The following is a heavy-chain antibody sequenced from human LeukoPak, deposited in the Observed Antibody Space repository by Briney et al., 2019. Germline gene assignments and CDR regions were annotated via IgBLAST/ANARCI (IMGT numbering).Heavy chain of an antibody. J-gene: IGHJ4*02. D-gene: IGHD3-3*01. CDR3: AREIRRITIFGVVIWGFDY. CDR1: GSSISSGDYY. CDR2: IYYSGST. Sequence: SETLSLTCTVSGSSISSGDYYWSWIRQPPGKGLEWIGYIYYSGSTYYNPSLKSRVTISVDTSKNQFSLKLSSVTAADTAVYYCAREIRRITIFGVVIWGFDYWGQGTLVTVSS. V-gene: IGHV4-30-4*08.